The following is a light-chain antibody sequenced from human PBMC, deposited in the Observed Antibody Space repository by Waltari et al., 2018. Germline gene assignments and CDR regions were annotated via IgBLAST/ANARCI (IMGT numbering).Light chain of an antibody. CDR1: QSVSSIY. V-gene: IGKV3-20*01. J-gene: IGKJ3*01. Sequence: EIVLTQSPVTLSLSPGERATLSCRASQSVSSIYLAWYQQKPGQAPRLLISGESFRATGIPDRFSGSVSGTDFTLTISRLETEDVAVFYCQQFGGGFTFGPGTKVDIK. CDR3: QQFGGGFT. CDR2: GES.